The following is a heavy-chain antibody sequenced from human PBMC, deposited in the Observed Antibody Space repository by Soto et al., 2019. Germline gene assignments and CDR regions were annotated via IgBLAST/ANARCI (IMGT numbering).Heavy chain of an antibody. CDR1: GYTLTSYG. J-gene: IGHJ3*02. CDR2: ISAYNGNT. V-gene: IGHV1-18*01. D-gene: IGHD2-21*01. Sequence: ASVTVSCKASGYTLTSYGIRWVRQDHGQGLEWMGWISAYNGNTNYAQKLQGRVTMTTDTSTSTAYMELRSLRSDDTAVYYCAMWVVRDGDDAFDIWGQGTMVTVSS. CDR3: AMWVVRDGDDAFDI.